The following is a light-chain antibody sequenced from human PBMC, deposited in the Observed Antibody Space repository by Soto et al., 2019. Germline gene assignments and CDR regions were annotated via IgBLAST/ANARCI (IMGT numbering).Light chain of an antibody. CDR3: HQYGSSPGT. CDR1: QRVTSNY. CDR2: GAS. V-gene: IGKV3-20*01. Sequence: ETVLTQSPGTLSLSPGERATLSCRASQRVTSNYLAWYQQKPGQAPRLLIFGASIRDTGIPARFSGSGSGTDFTLTISRLEPEDFAVYYCHQYGSSPGTFGQGTKVEIK. J-gene: IGKJ1*01.